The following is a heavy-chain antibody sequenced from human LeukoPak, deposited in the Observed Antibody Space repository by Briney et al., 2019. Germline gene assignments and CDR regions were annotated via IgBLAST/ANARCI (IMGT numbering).Heavy chain of an antibody. D-gene: IGHD6-19*01. V-gene: IGHV3-23*01. J-gene: IGHJ4*02. CDR3: AKTTVGYSSGRYPGWPADC. CDR2: ICGSGGCT. CDR1: GFTFNTYA. Sequence: GSLRLSCAASGFTFNTYAIYWVRQAPGKGLEGVSGICGSGGCTYYADSVKGRFTISRDNSKNTVYLQMNSLTADDTAVYYCAKTTVGYSSGRYPGWPADCWGQGTLVTVSP.